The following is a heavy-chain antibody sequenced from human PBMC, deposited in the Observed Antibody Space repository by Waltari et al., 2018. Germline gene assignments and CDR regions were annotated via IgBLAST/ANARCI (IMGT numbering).Heavy chain of an antibody. J-gene: IGHJ4*02. CDR1: EYSISTGFY. CDR2: IYHLGNT. CDR3: ARHRLDRGDSFDF. V-gene: IGHV4-38-2*02. D-gene: IGHD3-22*01. Sequence: QVQLQESGPGLVKPSGTLSLTCSVSEYSISTGFYWGWVRQTPGKGLEWIGSIYHLGNTRYNPPLNSRAAVSIDMSKNQFSLRLTAVTAADTAVYYCARHRLDRGDSFDFWGQGVLVTVSS.